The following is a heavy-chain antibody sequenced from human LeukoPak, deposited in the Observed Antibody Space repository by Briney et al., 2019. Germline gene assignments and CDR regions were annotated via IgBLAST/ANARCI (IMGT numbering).Heavy chain of an antibody. J-gene: IGHJ4*02. Sequence: SGPTLVNPTQTLTLTCTFSGFSLSTSGVGVGWIRQPPGKALEWLALIYWDDDKRYSPSLKSRLTITKDTSKNQVVLTMTNMDTVDTATYYCAHAPSRRCSGGSCYPFDYWGQGTLVTVSS. CDR1: GFSLSTSGVG. D-gene: IGHD2-15*01. CDR3: AHAPSRRCSGGSCYPFDY. CDR2: IYWDDDK. V-gene: IGHV2-5*02.